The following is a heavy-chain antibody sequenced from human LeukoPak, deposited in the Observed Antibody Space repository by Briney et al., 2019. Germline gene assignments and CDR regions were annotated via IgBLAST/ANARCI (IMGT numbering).Heavy chain of an antibody. CDR3: AREVGSSWYIFDY. Sequence: SETLSLTCTVSGGSISSYYWSWIRQPPGKGLEWTGYIYYSGSTNYNPSLKSRVTISVDTSKNQFSLKLSSVTAADTAVYYCAREVGSSWYIFDYWGQGTLVTVSS. CDR2: IYYSGST. D-gene: IGHD6-13*01. J-gene: IGHJ4*02. V-gene: IGHV4-59*01. CDR1: GGSISSYY.